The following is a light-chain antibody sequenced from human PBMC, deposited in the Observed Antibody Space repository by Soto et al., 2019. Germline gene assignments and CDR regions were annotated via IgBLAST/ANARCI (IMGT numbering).Light chain of an antibody. CDR1: QSVSVSY. Sequence: EIVLTQSPGTLSLSPGERATLSCRASQSVSVSYLAWYQQKLGQAPRLLIYEASSRATGIPDRFSGSGSGTPFTLTISRLEPEDFAVYYCQQYGGSPPWTFGQGTKVEIK. CDR2: EAS. V-gene: IGKV3-20*01. CDR3: QQYGGSPPWT. J-gene: IGKJ1*01.